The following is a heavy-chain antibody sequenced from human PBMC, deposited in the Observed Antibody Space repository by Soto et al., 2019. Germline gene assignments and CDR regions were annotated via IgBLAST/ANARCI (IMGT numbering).Heavy chain of an antibody. CDR1: GFTFSTSV. V-gene: IGHV1-58*01. D-gene: IGHD6-19*01. J-gene: IGHJ4*02. CDR2: IVVGSGNT. Sequence: SVKVSCKASGFTFSTSVVQWVRQARGQRLEWIGWIVVGSGNTNYAQKFQERVTITRDMSTRTAYMELTSLRSEDTAVYYCGDTVSDTSGWRPIDYWGQGTLVTVSS. CDR3: GDTVSDTSGWRPIDY.